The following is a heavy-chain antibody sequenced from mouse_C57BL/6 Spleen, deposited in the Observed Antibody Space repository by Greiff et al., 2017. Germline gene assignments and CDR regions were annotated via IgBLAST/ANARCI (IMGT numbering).Heavy chain of an antibody. CDR3: ARRSYSYWYFDV. CDR2: ISNGGGST. Sequence: DVMLVESGGGLVQPGGSLKLSCAASGFTFSDYYMYWVRQTPEKRLEWVAYISNGGGSTYYPDTVKGRFTISRDNAKNTLYLQMSRLKSEDTAMYYCARRSYSYWYFDVWGTGTTVTVSS. J-gene: IGHJ1*03. D-gene: IGHD2-12*01. CDR1: GFTFSDYY. V-gene: IGHV5-12*01.